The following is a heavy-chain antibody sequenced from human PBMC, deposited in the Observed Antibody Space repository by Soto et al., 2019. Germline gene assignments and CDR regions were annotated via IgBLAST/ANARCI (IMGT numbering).Heavy chain of an antibody. CDR1: GGSFSGYY. CDR3: ARTRTNYGMDV. V-gene: IGHV4-34*01. D-gene: IGHD2-2*01. J-gene: IGHJ6*02. CDR2: INHSGST. Sequence: QVQLQQWGAGLLKPSETLSLTCAVYGGSFSGYYWSWIRQPPGKGLEWIGEINHSGSTNYNPPLKGRVHISVGTSKNHFSMKLSSVAAADTAVYYCARTRTNYGMDVWGQGTTVTVSS.